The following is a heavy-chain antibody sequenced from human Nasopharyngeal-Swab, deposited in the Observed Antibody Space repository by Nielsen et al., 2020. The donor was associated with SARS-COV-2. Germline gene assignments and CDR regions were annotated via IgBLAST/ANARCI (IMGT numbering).Heavy chain of an antibody. CDR2: ISWDSRST. V-gene: IGHV3-43*01. J-gene: IGHJ4*02. CDR1: GFNFDDFM. Sequence: GESLKISCAASGFNFDDFMMHWVRQIPGKGLEWVSLISWDSRSTYYADSVKGRFTISRDNCKGSLFLQMNSLRTEDTGFYYCAKDIAASGLGQYYFDFWGQGTLVTVSS. D-gene: IGHD6-6*01. CDR3: AKDIAASGLGQYYFDF.